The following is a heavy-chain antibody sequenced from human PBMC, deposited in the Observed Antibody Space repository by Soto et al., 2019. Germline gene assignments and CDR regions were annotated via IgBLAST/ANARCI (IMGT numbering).Heavy chain of an antibody. Sequence: PSETLSLTCTVSGGSISSYYWSWIQQPPGKGLEWIGYIYYSGSTNYNPSLKSRVTISVDTSKNQFSLKLSSVTAADTAVYYCARSRSYDYIWGSYRYSLSPHYSYYMDVWGKGTTVTVSS. J-gene: IGHJ6*03. D-gene: IGHD3-16*02. CDR3: ARSRSYDYIWGSYRYSLSPHYSYYMDV. CDR2: IYYSGST. CDR1: GGSISSYY. V-gene: IGHV4-59*01.